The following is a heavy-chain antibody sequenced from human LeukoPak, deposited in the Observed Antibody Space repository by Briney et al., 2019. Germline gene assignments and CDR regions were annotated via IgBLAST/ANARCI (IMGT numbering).Heavy chain of an antibody. CDR3: ARTAGDSSGYYRDY. V-gene: IGHV3-30-3*01. D-gene: IGHD3-22*01. CDR2: ISSDVSNR. J-gene: IGHJ4*02. CDR1: GFIFSNYA. Sequence: PGRSLRLSCAASGFIFSNYAMHWVRQTPGKGLEWVTVISSDVSNRYYADSVKGRFTISRDNSKNTLYLQMNSLRAEDTAVYYCARTAGDSSGYYRDYWGQGTLVTVSS.